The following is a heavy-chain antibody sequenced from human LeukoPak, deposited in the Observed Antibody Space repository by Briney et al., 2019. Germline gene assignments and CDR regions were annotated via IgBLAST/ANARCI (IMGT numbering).Heavy chain of an antibody. J-gene: IGHJ6*04. V-gene: IGHV3-53*01. CDR3: ARTYGSGSYSYYGMDV. CDR2: IYSGGST. Sequence: PGGSLRLSCAASGFTVSSNYMGWVRQAPGKGLEWVSVIYSGGSTYYADSVKGRFTISRDNSKNTLYLQMNSLRAEDTAVYYCARTYGSGSYSYYGMDVWGKGTTVTVSS. D-gene: IGHD3-10*01. CDR1: GFTVSSNY.